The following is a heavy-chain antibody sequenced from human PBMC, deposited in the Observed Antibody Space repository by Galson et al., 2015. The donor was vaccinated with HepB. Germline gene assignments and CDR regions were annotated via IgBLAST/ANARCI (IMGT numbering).Heavy chain of an antibody. CDR3: ARTWPTSSPWFAP. V-gene: IGHV1-69*13. Sequence: SVQVSCKAYGYSFSSYYIHWVRLAPGRGLEWMGGITPDLATPHYAQKFQGRLTITADESTNTAYMELSDLRSEDTAVYFCARTWPTSSPWFAPWGQGTLVTVSS. J-gene: IGHJ5*02. D-gene: IGHD6-6*01. CDR1: GYSFSSYY. CDR2: ITPDLATP.